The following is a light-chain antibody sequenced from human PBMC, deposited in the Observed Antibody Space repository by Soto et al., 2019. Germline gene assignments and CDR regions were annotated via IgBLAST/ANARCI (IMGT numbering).Light chain of an antibody. Sequence: EIVLPPTPVTPSVYPREKVTYHWRASQRLSSNLAWYQQRPGQAPRLLIYGASIRATDIPARFIGSGSGTEFTLTISSLQSEDFAVYYCQQYINWPRTFGQGTKVDIK. CDR3: QQYINWPRT. CDR2: GAS. CDR1: QRLSSN. V-gene: IGKV3-15*01. J-gene: IGKJ1*01.